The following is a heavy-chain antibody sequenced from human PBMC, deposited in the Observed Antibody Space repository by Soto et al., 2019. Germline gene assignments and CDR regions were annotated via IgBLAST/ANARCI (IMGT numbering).Heavy chain of an antibody. Sequence: QVQLVESGGGVVQPGRSLRLSCAASGFTFSSYAMHWVRQAPGKGLEWVAVISYDGSNKYYEDSVKGRFTISRDNSKNTLYLQMNSLRAEDAAVYYCARDIVVVTANPYYYYGMDVLGQGTTVTVSS. J-gene: IGHJ6*02. CDR2: ISYDGSNK. D-gene: IGHD2-21*02. CDR1: GFTFSSYA. V-gene: IGHV3-30-3*01. CDR3: ARDIVVVTANPYYYYGMDV.